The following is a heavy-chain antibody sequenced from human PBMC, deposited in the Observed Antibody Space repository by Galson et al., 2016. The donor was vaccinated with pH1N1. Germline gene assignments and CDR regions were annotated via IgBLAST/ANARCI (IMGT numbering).Heavy chain of an antibody. CDR3: AREGKRWLQFESLDI. CDR2: ISYEGSDK. Sequence: SLRLSCAASGFAFNNYAVHWVRQAPGKGLEWVAIISYEGSDKYYADYVKGRFTISRDNSKTTSYMKMNSLRAGDTAIYYWAREGKRWLQFESLDILGQGTMVTVSS. J-gene: IGHJ3*02. D-gene: IGHD5-24*01. CDR1: GFAFNNYA. V-gene: IGHV3-30*04.